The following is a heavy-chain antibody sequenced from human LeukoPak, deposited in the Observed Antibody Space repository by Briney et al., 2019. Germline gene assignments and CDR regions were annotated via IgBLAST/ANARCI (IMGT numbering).Heavy chain of an antibody. Sequence: GASVKVSCKASGFIFTKYGITWVRQAPGQGLEWVGWISGYNGDTNYAQKLQGRVTMTTDTSTSTAYMELRSLRSDDTAVYYCARDLWDSGSYYAPHYWGQGTLDTVSS. J-gene: IGHJ4*02. CDR3: ARDLWDSGSYYAPHY. V-gene: IGHV1-18*01. CDR1: GFIFTKYG. CDR2: ISGYNGDT. D-gene: IGHD1-26*01.